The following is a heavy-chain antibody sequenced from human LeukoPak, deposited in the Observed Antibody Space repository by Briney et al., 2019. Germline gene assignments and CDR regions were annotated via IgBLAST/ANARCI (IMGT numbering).Heavy chain of an antibody. J-gene: IGHJ5*02. Sequence: ASVKVSCKASGHTFTGYYMHWVRQAPGQGLEWMGWINPNSGGTNYAQKFQGRVTMTRDTSISTAYMELSRLRSDDTAVYYCARESIQLWLTEVDPWFDPWGQGTLVTVSS. CDR1: GHTFTGYY. V-gene: IGHV1-2*02. CDR2: INPNSGGT. CDR3: ARESIQLWLTEVDPWFDP. D-gene: IGHD5-18*01.